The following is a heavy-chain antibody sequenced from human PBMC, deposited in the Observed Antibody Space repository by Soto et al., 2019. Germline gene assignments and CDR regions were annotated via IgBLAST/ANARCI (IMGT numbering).Heavy chain of an antibody. CDR1: GFTFSSYA. Sequence: QVQLVESGGGVVQPGRSLRLSCAASGFTFSSYAMHWVRQAPGKGLEWVAVISYDGSNKYYADSVKGRFTISRDNSKNTLYLQMNSLRAEDTAVYYCARDLAGGYSAGGTQYYYYGMDVWGQGTTVTVSS. J-gene: IGHJ6*02. V-gene: IGHV3-30-3*01. CDR3: ARDLAGGYSAGGTQYYYYGMDV. CDR2: ISYDGSNK. D-gene: IGHD5-18*01.